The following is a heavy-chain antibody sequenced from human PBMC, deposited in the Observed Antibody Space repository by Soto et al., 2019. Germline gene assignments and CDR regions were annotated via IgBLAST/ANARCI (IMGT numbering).Heavy chain of an antibody. Sequence: LRLSCAASGFTFSSYGMHWVRQAPGKGLEWVAVIWYDGSNKYYADSVKGRFTISRDNSKNTLYLQMNSLRAEDTAVYYCARGGDSSGPDFDYWGQGTLVTVSS. CDR2: IWYDGSNK. J-gene: IGHJ4*02. V-gene: IGHV3-33*01. D-gene: IGHD3-22*01. CDR3: ARGGDSSGPDFDY. CDR1: GFTFSSYG.